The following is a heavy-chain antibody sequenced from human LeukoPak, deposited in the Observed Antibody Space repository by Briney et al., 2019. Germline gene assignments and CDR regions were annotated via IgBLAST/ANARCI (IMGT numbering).Heavy chain of an antibody. CDR3: ARGSPGGSYYNY. CDR1: GGSFSGYY. Sequence: SETLSLTCAVYGGSFSGYYWSWIRQPPGKGLEWIGEINHSGNTNYNPSLKSRVTISVDTSKNQFSLKLSSVTAADTAVYYCARGSPGGSYYNYWGQGTLVTVSS. CDR2: INHSGNT. J-gene: IGHJ4*02. D-gene: IGHD1-26*01. V-gene: IGHV4-34*01.